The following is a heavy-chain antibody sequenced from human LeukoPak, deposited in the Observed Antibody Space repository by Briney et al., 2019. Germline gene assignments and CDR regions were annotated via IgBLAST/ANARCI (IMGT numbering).Heavy chain of an antibody. CDR3: ARVTGGYSFGAFDY. D-gene: IGHD5-18*01. V-gene: IGHV4-59*01. Sequence: SETLSLTCTVSGGSISSYSWSWIRQPPGKGLEWIGNIYYSGSTNYNPSLKSRVTISVDTSKNQFSLKLSSVTAADTAVYYCARVTGGYSFGAFDYWAREPWSPSPQ. J-gene: IGHJ4*02. CDR1: GGSISSYS. CDR2: IYYSGST.